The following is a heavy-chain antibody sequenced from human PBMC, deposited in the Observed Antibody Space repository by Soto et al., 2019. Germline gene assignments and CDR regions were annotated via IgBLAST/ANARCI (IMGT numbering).Heavy chain of an antibody. CDR1: GFTLSGSV. CDR2: IRSRSNGYAT. Sequence: GGSLRLSXAASGFTLSGSVIYWVRQASGKGLEWVVRIRSRSNGYATAYAASVRGRFTISRDDSKNTAYLQMDSLKTEGTAVYYCTRPGYSNYASDYWGQGTLVTVSS. D-gene: IGHD5-12*01. J-gene: IGHJ4*02. V-gene: IGHV3-73*01. CDR3: TRPGYSNYASDY.